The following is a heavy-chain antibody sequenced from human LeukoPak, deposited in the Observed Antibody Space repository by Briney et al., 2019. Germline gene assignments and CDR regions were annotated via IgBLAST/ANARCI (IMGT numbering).Heavy chain of an antibody. CDR3: ARDNDDFWSGYYHTIDY. D-gene: IGHD3-3*01. CDR1: GFTFSSYW. CDR2: IKQDGSEK. J-gene: IGHJ4*02. Sequence: GGSLRLSCAASGFTFSSYWMSWVRQAPGKGLEWVANIKQDGSEKYYVDSVKGRFTISRDNAKNSLYLQMNSLRAEDTAVYYCARDNDDFWSGYYHTIDYWGQGTLVTVSS. V-gene: IGHV3-7*01.